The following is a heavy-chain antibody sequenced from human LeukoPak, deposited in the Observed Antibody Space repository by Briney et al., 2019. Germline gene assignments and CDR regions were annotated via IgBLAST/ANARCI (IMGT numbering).Heavy chain of an antibody. Sequence: PSETLSLTCTVSGGSISSYYWSWIRQPPGKGLEWIGYIYYSGSTNYNPSLKSRVTISVDTSKNQFSLKLSSVTAADTAVYYCARAWCGGDCYSGFDYWGQGTLVTDSS. CDR2: IYYSGST. J-gene: IGHJ4*02. D-gene: IGHD2-21*02. CDR1: GGSISSYY. CDR3: ARAWCGGDCYSGFDY. V-gene: IGHV4-59*01.